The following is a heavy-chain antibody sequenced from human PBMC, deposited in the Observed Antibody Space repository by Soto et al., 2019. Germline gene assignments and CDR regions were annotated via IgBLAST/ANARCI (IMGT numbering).Heavy chain of an antibody. CDR1: GFIFSSYA. CDR2: ISDSAAST. J-gene: IGHJ4*02. D-gene: IGHD2-15*01. Sequence: GESLKISCAASGFIFSSYAMTWVRQAPGKGLEWVSGISDSAASTYYADSVKGRFTISRDNSKNTLYLQMNSLRAEDTAVYYCANYCSGGSCYYDYWGQGTLVTVSS. CDR3: ANYCSGGSCYYDY. V-gene: IGHV3-23*01.